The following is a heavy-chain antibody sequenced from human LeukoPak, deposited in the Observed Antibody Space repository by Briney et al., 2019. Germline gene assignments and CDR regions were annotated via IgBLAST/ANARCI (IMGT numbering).Heavy chain of an antibody. CDR2: INSDETRT. CDR1: GFTFSSYW. V-gene: IGHV3-74*01. Sequence: PGGSLRLSCAASGFTFSSYWIHWVRQAPGKGLVWVSRINSDETRTSYADSVKGRFTISRDNAKNTLYLQMNSLRAEDTAVYYCARGLFHLYGMDVWGQGTTVTVSS. CDR3: ARGLFHLYGMDV. J-gene: IGHJ6*02.